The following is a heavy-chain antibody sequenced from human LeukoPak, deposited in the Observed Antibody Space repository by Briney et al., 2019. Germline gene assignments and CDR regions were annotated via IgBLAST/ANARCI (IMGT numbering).Heavy chain of an antibody. Sequence: SETLSLTCAVYGGSFSGYYWSWIRQPPGMGLEWIGEINHSGSTNYNPSLKSRVTISVDTSKNQFSLKLSSVTAADTAVYYCARGLVIAAAGTWFDPWGQGTLVTVSS. CDR3: ARGLVIAAAGTWFDP. CDR1: GGSFSGYY. J-gene: IGHJ5*02. V-gene: IGHV4-34*01. D-gene: IGHD6-13*01. CDR2: INHSGST.